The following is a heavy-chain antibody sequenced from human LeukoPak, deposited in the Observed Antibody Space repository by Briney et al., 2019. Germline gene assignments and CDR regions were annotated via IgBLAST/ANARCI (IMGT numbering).Heavy chain of an antibody. Sequence: AGGSLRLSCAASGFTFSNSWMSWVRQAPGKGLEWVSAISGSGGSTYYADSVKGRFTISRDNSKNTLYLQMNSLRAEDTAVYYCAKDRADSNCAYYMDVWGKGTTVTVSS. CDR1: GFTFSNSW. J-gene: IGHJ6*03. D-gene: IGHD4-11*01. CDR2: ISGSGGST. V-gene: IGHV3-23*01. CDR3: AKDRADSNCAYYMDV.